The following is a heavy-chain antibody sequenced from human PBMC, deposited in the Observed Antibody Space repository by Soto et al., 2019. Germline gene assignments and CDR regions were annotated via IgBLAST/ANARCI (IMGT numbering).Heavy chain of an antibody. CDR2: IYPDDSDS. Sequence: PGESLKISCKGSGYKFTTYWIGWVRQMPGKGLGWMAIIYPDDSDSRYSPSFQGQVTISADKSISTAYLQWSSLKASDTAIYYCVATYGDYLDYWGQGTLVTVSS. D-gene: IGHD4-17*01. CDR3: VATYGDYLDY. V-gene: IGHV5-51*01. CDR1: GYKFTTYW. J-gene: IGHJ4*02.